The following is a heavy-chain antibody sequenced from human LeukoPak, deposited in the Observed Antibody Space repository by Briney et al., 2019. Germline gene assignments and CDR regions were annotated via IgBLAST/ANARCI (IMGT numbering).Heavy chain of an antibody. V-gene: IGHV3-11*01. CDR1: GFTFSDYY. Sequence: GGSLRLSCAASGFTFSDYYMSWIRQAPGKGLEWASYISSSGSTIYYADSVKGRFTISRDNAKDSLYLQMNSLRAEDTAVYYCARRRSNRDSSGYLYYYYGMDVWGQGTTVTVSS. CDR3: ARRRSNRDSSGYLYYYYGMDV. CDR2: ISSSGSTI. D-gene: IGHD3-22*01. J-gene: IGHJ6*02.